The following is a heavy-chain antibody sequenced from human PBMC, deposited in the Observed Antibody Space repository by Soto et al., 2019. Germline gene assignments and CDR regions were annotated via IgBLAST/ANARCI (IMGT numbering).Heavy chain of an antibody. J-gene: IGHJ6*02. D-gene: IGHD3-3*01. CDR1: GGSISSGDYY. CDR3: ARSDFWSGYSVYYGMDV. Sequence: SETLSLTCTVSGGSISSGDYYWSWIRQPPGKGLEWIGYIYYSGSTYYNPSLKSRVTISVDTSKNQFSLKLSSVTAADTAVYYCARSDFWSGYSVYYGMDVWGQGTTVT. V-gene: IGHV4-30-4*01. CDR2: IYYSGST.